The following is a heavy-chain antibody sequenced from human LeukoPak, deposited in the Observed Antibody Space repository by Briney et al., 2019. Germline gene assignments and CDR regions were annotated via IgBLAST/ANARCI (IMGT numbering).Heavy chain of an antibody. CDR3: ARDLGDITMVRGDADY. Sequence: GGSLRLSCAASGFTFSSYEMNWVRQAPGKGLEWVSYISSSGSTIYYAGSVKGRFTISRDNAKNSLYLQMNSLRGEDTAVYYCARDLGDITMVRGDADYWGQGTLVTVSS. D-gene: IGHD3-10*01. J-gene: IGHJ4*02. CDR1: GFTFSSYE. CDR2: ISSSGSTI. V-gene: IGHV3-48*03.